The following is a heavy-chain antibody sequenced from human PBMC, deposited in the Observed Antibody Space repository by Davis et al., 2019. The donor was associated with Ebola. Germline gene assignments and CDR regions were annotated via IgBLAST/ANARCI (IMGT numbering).Heavy chain of an antibody. CDR1: GGSFSGYY. V-gene: IGHV4-34*01. CDR3: AREYCGGDCYPSTWDY. J-gene: IGHJ4*02. Sequence: MPSETLSLTCAVYGGSFSGYYWSWIRQPPGKGLEWIGEINHSGSTNYNPSLKSRVTISVDTSKNQFSLKLSSVTAADTAVYYCAREYCGGDCYPSTWDYWGQGTLVTVSS. CDR2: INHSGST. D-gene: IGHD2-21*02.